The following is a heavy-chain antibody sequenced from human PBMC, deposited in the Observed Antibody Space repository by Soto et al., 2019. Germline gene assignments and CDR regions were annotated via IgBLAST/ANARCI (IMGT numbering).Heavy chain of an antibody. J-gene: IGHJ6*03. CDR2: MNPNSGNT. D-gene: IGHD2-15*01. CDR3: ARGELGVVVVAATRYMDV. CDR1: GYTFTSYD. Sequence: ASVKVSCKASGYTFTSYDIKWVRQATGQGLEWMGWMNPNSGNTGYAQKFQGRVTMTRNTSISTAYMELSSLRSEDTAVYYCARGELGVVVVAATRYMDVWGKGTTVTVSS. V-gene: IGHV1-8*01.